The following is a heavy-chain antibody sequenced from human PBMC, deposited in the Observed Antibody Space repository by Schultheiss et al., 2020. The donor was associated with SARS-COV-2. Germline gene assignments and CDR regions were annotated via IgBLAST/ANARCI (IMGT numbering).Heavy chain of an antibody. CDR1: GFIFSDYG. V-gene: IGHV3-33*05. J-gene: IGHJ4*02. CDR3: ARDRIDYGGNLPPGY. Sequence: GESLKISCAVSGFIFSDYGMHWVRQAPGKGLEWVAVISYDGSNKYYADSVKGRFTISRDNSKNTLYLQMNSLRAEDTAVYYCARDRIDYGGNLPPGYWGQGTLVTVSS. D-gene: IGHD4-23*01. CDR2: ISYDGSNK.